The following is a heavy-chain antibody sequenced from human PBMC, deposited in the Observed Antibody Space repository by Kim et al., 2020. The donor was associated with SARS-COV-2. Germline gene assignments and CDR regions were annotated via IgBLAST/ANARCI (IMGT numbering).Heavy chain of an antibody. J-gene: IGHJ6*01. CDR1: KITLSSYP. CDR3: ATDYYGSWSYVVHGMDV. D-gene: IGHD3-10*01. V-gene: IGHV3-23*01. Sequence: GGSLRLSCTASKITLSSYPVTWVPQAPGKGLEWVSGISGGGSTYYADSVRGRFTISRDNSKNTLYVQMNSLRTEDTAVFYFATDYYGSWSYVVHGMDVWG. CDR2: ISGGGST.